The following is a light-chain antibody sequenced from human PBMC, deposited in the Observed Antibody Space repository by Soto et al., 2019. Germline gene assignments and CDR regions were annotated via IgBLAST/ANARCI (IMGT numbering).Light chain of an antibody. V-gene: IGLV2-23*01. J-gene: IGLJ1*01. CDR2: EGS. Sequence: QSVLTQPASGSGSPGQSITISCTGTSSDVGSYNLVSWYQQHPGKAPKLMIYEGSKRPSGVSNRFSGSKSGNTASLTISGLQAEDEADDYCCSYAGSSTSYVFGTGTKVTVL. CDR3: CSYAGSSTSYV. CDR1: SSDVGSYNL.